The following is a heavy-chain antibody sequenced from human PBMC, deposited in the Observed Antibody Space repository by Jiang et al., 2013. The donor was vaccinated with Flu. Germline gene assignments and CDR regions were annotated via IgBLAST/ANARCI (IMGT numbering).Heavy chain of an antibody. Sequence: SGAEVKKPGASVKVSCKSSGYTFLSYGITWVRQAPGQGLEWVGWISGYNGNANYAQNLQGRVTMTTDTTTSTAYMELRSLRSDDTAMYYCARERHHYDSSGYFVSGPPSDGDYWGQGTLVTVSS. CDR2: ISGYNGNA. CDR3: ARERHHYDSSGYFVSGPPSDGDY. D-gene: IGHD3-22*01. V-gene: IGHV1-18*04. CDR1: GYTFLSYG. J-gene: IGHJ4*02.